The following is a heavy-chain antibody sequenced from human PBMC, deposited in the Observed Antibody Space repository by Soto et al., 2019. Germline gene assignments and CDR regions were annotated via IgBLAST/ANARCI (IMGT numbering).Heavy chain of an antibody. J-gene: IGHJ4*02. D-gene: IGHD3-22*01. V-gene: IGHV3-30*18. CDR3: AKDGNKYSSGY. CDR2: ISYDGSNK. Sequence: ESVGGVVQPGRSLRLSCAASGFTFSSYGMHWVRQAPGKGLEWVAVISYDGSNKYYADSVKGRFTISRDNSKNTLYLQMNSLRAEDTAVYYCAKDGNKYSSGYWGQGTLVTVSS. CDR1: GFTFSSYG.